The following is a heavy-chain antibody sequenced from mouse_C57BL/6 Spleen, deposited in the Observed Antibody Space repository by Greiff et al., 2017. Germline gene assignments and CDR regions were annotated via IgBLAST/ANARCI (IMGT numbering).Heavy chain of an antibody. D-gene: IGHD2-5*01. Sequence: EVMLLESGGGLVKPGGSLKLSCAASGFTFSSYAMSWVRQTPEKRLEWVATISDGGSYTYYPDNVKGRFTISRDNTTNNPYLQMSHLKSEDTAMYYSARDLYSSYPYFDYWGQGTTLTVSS. V-gene: IGHV5-4*01. CDR3: ARDLYSSYPYFDY. J-gene: IGHJ2*01. CDR1: GFTFSSYA. CDR2: ISDGGSYT.